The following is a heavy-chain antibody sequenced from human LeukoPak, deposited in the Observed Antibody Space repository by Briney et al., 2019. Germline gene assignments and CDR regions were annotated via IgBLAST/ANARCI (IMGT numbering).Heavy chain of an antibody. Sequence: KTGESLKISCQGSGYSFTNYWITWVRQMPGKGLEWMGRLDPSDSYTNYSPSFQGHVTISADKSISTAYLQWSSLKASDTAMYYCARPRIVASSNDFDIWGQGTMVTVSS. CDR3: ARPRIVASSNDFDI. CDR2: LDPSDSYT. D-gene: IGHD1-26*01. V-gene: IGHV5-10-1*01. J-gene: IGHJ3*02. CDR1: GYSFTNYW.